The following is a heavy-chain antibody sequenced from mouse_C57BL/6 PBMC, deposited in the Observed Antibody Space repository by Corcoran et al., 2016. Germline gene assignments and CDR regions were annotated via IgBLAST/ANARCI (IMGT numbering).Heavy chain of an antibody. CDR1: GYTFTTYG. V-gene: IGHV9-3*01. D-gene: IGHD4-1*01. Sequence: QIQLVQSGPELKKPGETVKISCKASGYTFTTYGMSWVKQAPGKGLKWMGWINTYSGVPTYADDFKGRFAFSLETSASTAYLQINNLKNEDTATYFCAREEPNWDVRYFDVWGTGTTVTVSS. J-gene: IGHJ1*03. CDR3: AREEPNWDVRYFDV. CDR2: INTYSGVP.